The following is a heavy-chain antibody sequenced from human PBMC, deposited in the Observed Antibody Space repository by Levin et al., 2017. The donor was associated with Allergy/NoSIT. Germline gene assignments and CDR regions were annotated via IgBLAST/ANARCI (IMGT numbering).Heavy chain of an antibody. CDR1: GFTFSSYA. V-gene: IGHV3-30*18. J-gene: IGHJ4*02. D-gene: IGHD6-13*01. Sequence: GESLKISCAASGFTFSSYAMHWVRQAPGKGLEWVTVISYDASNKYYADSVKGRFTISRDNSKNTLYLQMNSLRAEDTAVYYCAKDRSGSWTLDYWGQGTLVTVSS. CDR2: ISYDASNK. CDR3: AKDRSGSWTLDY.